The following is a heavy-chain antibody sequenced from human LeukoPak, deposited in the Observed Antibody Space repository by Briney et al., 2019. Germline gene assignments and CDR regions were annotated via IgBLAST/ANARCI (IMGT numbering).Heavy chain of an antibody. CDR1: GFTFSSYA. D-gene: IGHD3-22*01. V-gene: IGHV3-30-3*01. CDR2: ISYDGSNK. CDR3: ARSPFDSPPNKYFHH. J-gene: IGHJ1*01. Sequence: GGSLRLSCAASGFTFSSYAMHWVRQAPGKGLEWVAVISYDGSNKYYADSVKGRFTISRDNSKNTLYLQMNSLRAEDTAVYYCARSPFDSPPNKYFHHWGQGTLVTVSS.